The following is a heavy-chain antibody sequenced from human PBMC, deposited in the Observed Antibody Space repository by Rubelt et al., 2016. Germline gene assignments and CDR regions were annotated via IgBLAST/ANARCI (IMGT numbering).Heavy chain of an antibody. CDR1: EYSLTGLC. J-gene: IGHJ4*02. CDR3: AAARAGVVVIMDSLEY. D-gene: IGHD2-21*01. Sequence: QVQLVQSGSELKKPGASVKVSCKISEYSLTGLCIHWVRQAPGKGLEWMGGVDPENGDPVYAPKFQGRLTMTQDTSADTAYMELGILNSDETAVYYCAAARAGVVVIMDSLEYWGQGTLLTVSS. CDR2: VDPENGDP. V-gene: IGHV1-24*01.